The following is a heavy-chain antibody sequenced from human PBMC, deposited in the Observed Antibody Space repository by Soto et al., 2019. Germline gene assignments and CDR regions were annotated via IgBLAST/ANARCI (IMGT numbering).Heavy chain of an antibody. D-gene: IGHD6-19*01. Sequence: QVQLVESGGGVVQPGRSLRLSCAASGFTFSSYGMHWVRQAPGKGLEWVAVIWYDGSNKYYADSVKGRFTISRDNSKNTLYLQMNSLRAEDTAVYYCARDVDGDIAVAAGFDYWGQGNLVTVSS. V-gene: IGHV3-33*01. CDR2: IWYDGSNK. CDR1: GFTFSSYG. J-gene: IGHJ4*02. CDR3: ARDVDGDIAVAAGFDY.